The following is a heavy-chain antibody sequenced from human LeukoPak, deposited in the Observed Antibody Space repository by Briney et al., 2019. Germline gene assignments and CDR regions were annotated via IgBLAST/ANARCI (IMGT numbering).Heavy chain of an antibody. CDR2: ISGSGGST. Sequence: XVSAISGSGGSTYYADSVKGRFTISRDNSKNTLYLQMNSLRAEDTAVYYCAKGPTVTTFAYWGRGTLVTVSS. J-gene: IGHJ4*02. CDR3: AKGPTVTTFAY. D-gene: IGHD4-17*01. V-gene: IGHV3-23*01.